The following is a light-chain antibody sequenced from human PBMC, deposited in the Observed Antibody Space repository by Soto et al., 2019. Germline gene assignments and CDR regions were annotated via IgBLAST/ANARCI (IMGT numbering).Light chain of an antibody. V-gene: IGLV2-14*01. Sequence: QSVLTQPASVSGSPGQSITISCTGTSSDVGGYNYVSWYQQHPGKAPKLMIYEVSNRPSGVSNRFSGSKSGNTASLTISGLQAENEADYYCSSNTSSSTYVFGTGTKATVL. CDR2: EVS. J-gene: IGLJ1*01. CDR1: SSDVGGYNY. CDR3: SSNTSSSTYV.